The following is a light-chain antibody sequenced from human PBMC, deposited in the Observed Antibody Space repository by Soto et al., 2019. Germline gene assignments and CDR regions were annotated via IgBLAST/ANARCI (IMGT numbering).Light chain of an antibody. CDR3: LQDYSYPRT. CDR1: QGIRND. CDR2: ATS. Sequence: AIPMTQSPSSLSASVGDRVTITCQASQGIRNDLGWYQQRPGKAPKLLIYATSNLQTGVPSRFSGSGSGTDFTLTISSLQPEDFATYYCLQDYSYPRTFGQGTKVEIQ. J-gene: IGKJ1*01. V-gene: IGKV1-6*01.